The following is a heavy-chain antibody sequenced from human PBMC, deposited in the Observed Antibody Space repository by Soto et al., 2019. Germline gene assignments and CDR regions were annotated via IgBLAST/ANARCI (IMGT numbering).Heavy chain of an antibody. CDR1: GYSFTSYW. Sequence: GESLKISCKGSGYSFTSYWIGWVRQMPGKGLECMGIIYPGDSDTRYSPSFQGQVTISADKSISTAYLQWRSLKASDTAMYYCARVDPPGWYGYYYYYGMDVWGQGTTVTVSS. D-gene: IGHD6-19*01. CDR3: ARVDPPGWYGYYYYYGMDV. V-gene: IGHV5-51*01. J-gene: IGHJ6*02. CDR2: IYPGDSDT.